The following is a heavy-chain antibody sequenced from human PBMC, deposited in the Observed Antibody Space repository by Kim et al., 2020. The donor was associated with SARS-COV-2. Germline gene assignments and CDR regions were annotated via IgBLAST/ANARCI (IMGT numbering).Heavy chain of an antibody. J-gene: IGHJ3*02. CDR2: IWNDGSNK. CDR1: GLTFSTYS. V-gene: IGHV3-30*04. CDR3: ARDLHVGGRIEAFDI. D-gene: IGHD3-16*01. Sequence: GGSLRLSCVASGLTFSTYSMHWVRQAPGKGLEWVGVIWNDGSNKYYADSVKGRFTISRDNSKNTLDLQMNSLRAEDTAVYYCARDLHVGGRIEAFDIWGQGTMVTVSS.